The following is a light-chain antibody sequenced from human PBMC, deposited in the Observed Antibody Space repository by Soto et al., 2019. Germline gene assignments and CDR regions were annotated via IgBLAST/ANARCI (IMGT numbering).Light chain of an antibody. J-gene: IGKJ5*01. Sequence: EIVMTQSPATLSVSPGERATLSCRASQSVSSNLAWYQQKPGQAPRLLIYGASTRATGIPARFSGSGSGTVFTLTISSLQSEDFAVYYCQQYNNWHITFGQGTRLEIK. V-gene: IGKV3-15*01. CDR3: QQYNNWHIT. CDR1: QSVSSN. CDR2: GAS.